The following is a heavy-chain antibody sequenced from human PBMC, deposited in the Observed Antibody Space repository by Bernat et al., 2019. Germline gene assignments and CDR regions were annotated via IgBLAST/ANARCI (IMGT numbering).Heavy chain of an antibody. CDR1: RGSISSSSYY. Sequence: QLQLQESGPGLVKPSETLSPTCTLSRGSISSSSYYWGWIRQPPGKGLEWIGSIYYSGSTYYNPSLKSRVTISVDTSKNQFSVKLSSVTAADTAVYYCARHGNNYGDRMYYWGQGTLVTVSS. D-gene: IGHD4-17*01. CDR2: IYYSGST. J-gene: IGHJ4*02. CDR3: ARHGNNYGDRMYY. V-gene: IGHV4-39*01.